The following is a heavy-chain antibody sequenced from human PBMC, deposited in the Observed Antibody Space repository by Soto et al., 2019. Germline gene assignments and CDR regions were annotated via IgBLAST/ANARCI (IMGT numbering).Heavy chain of an antibody. CDR2: IYYSGST. V-gene: IGHV4-59*01. Sequence: SETLSLTCTVSGGSISSYYWSWIRQPPGKGLEWIGYIYYSGSTNYNPSLKSRVTISVDTSKNQFSLKLSSVTAADTALYFCARQRTSVVTQAYFDVWGPGSLVTVSS. D-gene: IGHD2-21*02. CDR3: ARQRTSVVTQAYFDV. J-gene: IGHJ4*02. CDR1: GGSISSYY.